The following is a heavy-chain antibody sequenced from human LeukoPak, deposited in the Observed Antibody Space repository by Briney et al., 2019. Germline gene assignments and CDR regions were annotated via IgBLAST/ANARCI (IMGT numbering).Heavy chain of an antibody. D-gene: IGHD6-6*01. CDR1: GGSISSYY. Sequence: PSETLSLTCTVSGGSISSYYWSWIRQPAGKGLEWIGRIYTSGSTNYNPSLKSRVTISVDTSKNQFSLKLSSVTAADTAVYYCAREGSIAATLGGFDYWGQGTLVTVSS. V-gene: IGHV4-4*07. J-gene: IGHJ4*02. CDR2: IYTSGST. CDR3: AREGSIAATLGGFDY.